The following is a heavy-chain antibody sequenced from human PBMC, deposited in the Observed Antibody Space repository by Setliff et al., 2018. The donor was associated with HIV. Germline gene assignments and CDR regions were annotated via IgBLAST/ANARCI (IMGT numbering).Heavy chain of an antibody. CDR2: IYSSGST. D-gene: IGHD5-18*01. Sequence: SETLSLTCTVSGGSISSGSYYWSWIRQPAGKGLEWIGRIYSSGSTKYNPSLKSRVAISVDTSRNQFSLKLSSVTAADTAVYYCARTEDYSYGDAPFDYWGHGTLVTVSS. V-gene: IGHV4-61*02. J-gene: IGHJ4*01. CDR1: GGSISSGSYY. CDR3: ARTEDYSYGDAPFDY.